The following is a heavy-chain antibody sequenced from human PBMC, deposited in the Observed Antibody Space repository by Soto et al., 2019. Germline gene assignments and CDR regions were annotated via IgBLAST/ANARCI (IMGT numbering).Heavy chain of an antibody. J-gene: IGHJ4*02. CDR3: ARDNPNYYYDRSLGY. CDR2: IIPIFGTA. Sequence: AVKVSCKASGVTFSSYAISWVRQAPGQGLEWMGGIIPIFGTANYAQKFQGRVTITADESTSTAYMELSSLRSEDAAVYYCARDNPNYYYDRSLGYWGQGTLVTVSS. D-gene: IGHD3-22*01. V-gene: IGHV1-69*13. CDR1: GVTFSSYA.